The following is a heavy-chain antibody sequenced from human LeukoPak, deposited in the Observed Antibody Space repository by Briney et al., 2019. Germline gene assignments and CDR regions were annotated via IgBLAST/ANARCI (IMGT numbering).Heavy chain of an antibody. D-gene: IGHD6-13*01. CDR2: INPNSGGT. Sequence: GASVKVSCKASGYTFTGYYMHWVRQAPGQGLEWMGWINPNSGGTNYAQKFQGRVTMTRDTSISTAYMELSRLRSDDTTVYYCARERHGSSLFDYWGQGTLVTVSS. V-gene: IGHV1-2*02. CDR1: GYTFTGYY. CDR3: ARERHGSSLFDY. J-gene: IGHJ4*02.